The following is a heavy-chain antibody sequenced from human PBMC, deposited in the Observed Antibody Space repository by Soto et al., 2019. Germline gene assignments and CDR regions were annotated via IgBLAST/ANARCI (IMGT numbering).Heavy chain of an antibody. V-gene: IGHV3-23*01. D-gene: IGHD1-26*01. Sequence: GGSLRLSCAASGFTFENFGMSWVRQAPGKGLEWISSISGSGFKKYYADSVKGRFTISRDNSKSTVYLELNNLSAEDTAVYHCAKNQGVELVPLATVDWFDPWGQGSVVTVSS. CDR1: GFTFENFG. J-gene: IGHJ5*02. CDR2: ISGSGFKK. CDR3: AKNQGVELVPLATVDWFDP.